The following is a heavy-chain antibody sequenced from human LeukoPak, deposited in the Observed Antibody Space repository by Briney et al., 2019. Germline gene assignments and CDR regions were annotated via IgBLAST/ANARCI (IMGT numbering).Heavy chain of an antibody. D-gene: IGHD3-16*02. Sequence: KPSETLSLTCTVSGGSISSYYWSWIRQPPGKGLEWIGYIYYSGSTNYNPSLKSRVTISVDTSKNQFSLKLSSVTAADTAVYYCAAYEYVWGSYRSVDYWGQGTLVTVSS. CDR1: GGSISSYY. V-gene: IGHV4-59*01. CDR3: AAYEYVWGSYRSVDY. CDR2: IYYSGST. J-gene: IGHJ4*02.